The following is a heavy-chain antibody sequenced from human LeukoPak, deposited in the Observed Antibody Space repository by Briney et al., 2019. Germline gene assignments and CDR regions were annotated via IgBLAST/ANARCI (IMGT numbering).Heavy chain of an antibody. D-gene: IGHD3-22*01. CDR2: ISYSGST. V-gene: IGHV4-59*01. CDR3: ARVHYFDSSGYYSSTYYYYMDV. CDR1: GGSISNYY. J-gene: IGHJ6*03. Sequence: SETLSLTCTVSGGSISNYYWTWIRQPPGKGLEWLGYISYSGSTKDNPSLKSRVTISIDTSKNQFSLKLSSVTAADTAVYYCARVHYFDSSGYYSSTYYYYMDVWGKGTTVTVSS.